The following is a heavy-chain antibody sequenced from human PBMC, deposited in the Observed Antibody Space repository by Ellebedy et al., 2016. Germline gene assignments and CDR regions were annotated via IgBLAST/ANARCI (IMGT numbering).Heavy chain of an antibody. CDR3: ATLLSTVTTREGWFDP. CDR2: ISAYNGNT. V-gene: IGHV1-18*04. CDR1: GYTFTSYG. Sequence: ASVKVSCKASGYTFTSYGISWVRQAPGQGLEWMGWISAYNGNTNYAQKFQGRVTMTTDTSTTTAYMELSSLRSEDTAVYYCATLLSTVTTREGWFDPWGQGTLVTVSS. D-gene: IGHD4-17*01. J-gene: IGHJ5*02.